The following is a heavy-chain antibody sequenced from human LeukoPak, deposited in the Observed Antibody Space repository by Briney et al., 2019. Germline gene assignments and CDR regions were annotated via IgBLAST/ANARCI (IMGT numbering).Heavy chain of an antibody. CDR2: IFYSGDT. J-gene: IGHJ3*02. CDR3: ARQMGLGKWTLDI. CDR1: GCSLSGCSNF. D-gene: IGHD3-16*01. V-gene: IGHV4-39*01. Sequence: SESLSLTCTVSGCSLSGCSNFWWGWIRQPPGKGLEWIGSIFYSGDTLHNASLKSRVTISVDTSKNQFSLKLSSVNAADTAVYYCARQMGLGKWTLDIWGQGTVVTVSS.